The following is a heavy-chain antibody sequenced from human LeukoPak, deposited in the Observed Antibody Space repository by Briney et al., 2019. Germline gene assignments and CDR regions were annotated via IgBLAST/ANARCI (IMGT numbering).Heavy chain of an antibody. Sequence: ASVKVSCKASGYTLTSYAISWVRQAPGQGLEWMGWISAYNGNTNYAQRLQGRVTITTDTSTSTAYMELRSLRSDDTAVYYCARDRRYSSGWYLNYYFDYWGQGTLVTVSS. D-gene: IGHD6-19*01. CDR3: ARDRRYSSGWYLNYYFDY. CDR2: ISAYNGNT. J-gene: IGHJ4*02. V-gene: IGHV1-18*01. CDR1: GYTLTSYA.